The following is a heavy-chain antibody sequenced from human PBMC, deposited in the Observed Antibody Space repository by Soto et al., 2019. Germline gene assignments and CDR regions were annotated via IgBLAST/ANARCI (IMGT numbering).Heavy chain of an antibody. Sequence: GGSLILSCAAAGLNFSSYGMSWVRPAPGKGLEWVSAISGSGGSTYYADSVKGRFTISRDNSKNTLYLQMNSLRAEDTAVYYCAKVDHYYDSSGYAFDYWGQGTLVTVSS. J-gene: IGHJ4*02. D-gene: IGHD3-22*01. CDR3: AKVDHYYDSSGYAFDY. V-gene: IGHV3-23*01. CDR1: GLNFSSYG. CDR2: ISGSGGST.